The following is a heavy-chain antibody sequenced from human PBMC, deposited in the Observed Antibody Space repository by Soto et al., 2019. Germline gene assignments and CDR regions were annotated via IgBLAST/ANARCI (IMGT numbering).Heavy chain of an antibody. Sequence: QVQLVQSGAEVEKPGSSVKVSCKVSGGTTSSYTIGWVRQAPGQGLQWMGNIVPMIGKVDYAQTFQDRVTLTPDKSTRTVYIELRSLRSEDTAVYFCALRTGNWNPLGDWGQGTLVTVSS. J-gene: IGHJ4*02. CDR3: ALRTGNWNPLGD. CDR2: IVPMIGKV. CDR1: GGTTSSYT. D-gene: IGHD1-1*01. V-gene: IGHV1-69*02.